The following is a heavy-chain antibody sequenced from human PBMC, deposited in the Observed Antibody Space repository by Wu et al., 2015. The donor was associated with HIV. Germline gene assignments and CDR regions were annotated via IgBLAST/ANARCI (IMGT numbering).Heavy chain of an antibody. CDR3: AISHDFGAAGFWDI. CDR1: GYTFTGYY. Sequence: QVQLVQSGAEVKKPGASVKVSCKASGYTFTGYYMHWVRQAPGQGLEWMGWINPKSGGTNYAQKFQGRVTITADESTSTAYMELSSLKSEDTAVYYCAISHDFGAAGFWDIWGQGTMVTVSS. V-gene: IGHV1-2*02. D-gene: IGHD4-17*01. CDR2: INPKSGGT. J-gene: IGHJ3*02.